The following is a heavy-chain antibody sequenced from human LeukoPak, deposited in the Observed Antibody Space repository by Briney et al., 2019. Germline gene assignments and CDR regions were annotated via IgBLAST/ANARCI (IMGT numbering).Heavy chain of an antibody. CDR2: ISSSSSYI. V-gene: IGHV3-21*04. D-gene: IGHD2-15*01. CDR3: AKDRGLGYCSGGSCYDAFDI. Sequence: GGSLRLSCAASGFTFSSYSMNWVRQAPGKGLEWVSSISSSSSYIYYADSVKGRFTISRDNSKNTLYLQMNSLRAEDTAVYYCAKDRGLGYCSGGSCYDAFDIWGQGTMVTVSS. J-gene: IGHJ3*02. CDR1: GFTFSSYS.